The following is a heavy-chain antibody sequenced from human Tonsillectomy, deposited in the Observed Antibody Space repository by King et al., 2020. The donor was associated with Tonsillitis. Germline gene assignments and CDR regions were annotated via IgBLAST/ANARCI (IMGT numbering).Heavy chain of an antibody. CDR2: IYSGGST. CDR1: GFTVSSNY. D-gene: IGHD6-13*01. Sequence: VQLVESGGGLIQPGGSLRLSCAASGFTVSSNYMSWVRQAPGKGLEWVSVIYSGGSTYYADSVKGRFTISRDNSKNPLYLQMNSLRAEDTVVYYCARDHSIAAAEYYYYYGMDVWGQGTTVTVSS. V-gene: IGHV3-53*01. CDR3: ARDHSIAAAEYYYYYGMDV. J-gene: IGHJ6*02.